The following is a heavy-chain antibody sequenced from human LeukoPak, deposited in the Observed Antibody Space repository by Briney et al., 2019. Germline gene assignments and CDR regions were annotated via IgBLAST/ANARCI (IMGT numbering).Heavy chain of an antibody. Sequence: GGSLRLPCAASGFTFSSYGMHWVRQAPGKGLEWVAFIRYDGSNKYYADSVKGRFTISRDNSKDTLYLQMNSLKTEDTAVYFCASGGLIVAMTGGHFDYWGQGALVTVSS. CDR2: IRYDGSNK. CDR3: ASGGLIVAMTGGHFDY. D-gene: IGHD2-21*02. V-gene: IGHV3-30*02. CDR1: GFTFSSYG. J-gene: IGHJ4*02.